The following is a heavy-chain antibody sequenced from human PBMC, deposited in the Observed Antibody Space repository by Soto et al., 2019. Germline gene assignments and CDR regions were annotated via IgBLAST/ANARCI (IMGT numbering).Heavy chain of an antibody. V-gene: IGHV4-31*03. CDR2: FFYSGNS. CDR3: ARLSSLYYNSDYGGYYFDY. Sequence: QVQLQESGPGLVKPSQTLSLTCTVSGGSIRGGDYYWSWIRQHPGKGLEWIGYFFYSGNSFYNPSLKSGVTISVDTSKNQFSLQLSSVTAADTAIYYCARLSSLYYNSDYGGYYFDYWGQGTLVSVSS. CDR1: GGSIRGGDYY. D-gene: IGHD3-10*01. J-gene: IGHJ4*02.